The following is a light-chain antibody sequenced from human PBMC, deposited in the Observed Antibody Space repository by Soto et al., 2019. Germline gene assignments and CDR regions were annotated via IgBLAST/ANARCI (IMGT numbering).Light chain of an antibody. CDR2: GAS. CDR1: QSVSSN. CDR3: QQYNNWPLYT. Sequence: EIVMTQSPATLSVSPGERATLSCRASQSVSSNLAWYQQKPGQAPRLLIYGASTRATGIPARFSGSGSGTELTLTISSLQSEDFAVHYCQQYNNWPLYTFGQGTQLEIK. J-gene: IGKJ2*01. V-gene: IGKV3-15*01.